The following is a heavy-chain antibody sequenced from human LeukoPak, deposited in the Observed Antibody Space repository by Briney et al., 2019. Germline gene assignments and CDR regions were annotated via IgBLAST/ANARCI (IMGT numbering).Heavy chain of an antibody. J-gene: IGHJ4*02. CDR1: GYTFTGYY. Sequence: ASVKVSCKASGYTFTGYYMHWVRQAPGQGLEWMGIINPSAGSTSYAPKLQGRVTLTRDTSTSTVYMELSSLGYEDTAIYYCARAPDNYGIDDYWGQGTLLTVSS. D-gene: IGHD5-18*01. V-gene: IGHV1-46*04. CDR3: ARAPDNYGIDDY. CDR2: INPSAGST.